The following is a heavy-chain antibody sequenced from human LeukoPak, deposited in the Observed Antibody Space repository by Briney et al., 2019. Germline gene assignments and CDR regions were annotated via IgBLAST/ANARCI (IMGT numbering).Heavy chain of an antibody. CDR2: INHSGST. Sequence: SETLSLTCTVSGGSISSSSYYWGWIRQPPGKGLEWIGEINHSGSTNYNPSLKSRVTISVDTSKNQYSLKLSSVTAADTAVYYCARLGSSGWYAGHFDYWGQGTLVTVSS. CDR3: ARLGSSGWYAGHFDY. V-gene: IGHV4-39*07. D-gene: IGHD6-19*01. CDR1: GGSISSSSYY. J-gene: IGHJ4*02.